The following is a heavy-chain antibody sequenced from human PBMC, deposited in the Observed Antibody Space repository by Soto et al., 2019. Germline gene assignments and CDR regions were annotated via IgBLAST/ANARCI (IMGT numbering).Heavy chain of an antibody. D-gene: IGHD6-13*01. J-gene: IGHJ4*02. CDR2: XXGXXSXT. CDR1: GFTFSNYA. Sequence: GGAPRLSCAASGFTFSNYAMSWVRQAPGKGLECVSAXXGXXSXTXXXDXXXGRFSIYRDNAKTTFYMQMNSLRADDTAVYYCAKKASSSWYGTFDYWGQGTRVTATS. V-gene: IGHV3-23*01. CDR3: AKKASSSWYGTFDY.